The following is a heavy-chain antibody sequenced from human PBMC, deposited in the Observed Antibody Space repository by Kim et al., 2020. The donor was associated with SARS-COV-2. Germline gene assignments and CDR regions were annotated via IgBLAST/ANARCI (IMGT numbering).Heavy chain of an antibody. V-gene: IGHV1-69*13. Sequence: SVKVSYKASGDNFRSYAITWVRQAPGQGLEWMGGVTPLFGTANYAQKFQDRITITADESTTTTYLELHSLRSEDTAVYYCARGRDSTEDLFEHWGQGTLVTVSS. D-gene: IGHD2-2*01. CDR3: ARGRDSTEDLFEH. CDR1: GDNFRSYA. CDR2: VTPLFGTA. J-gene: IGHJ1*01.